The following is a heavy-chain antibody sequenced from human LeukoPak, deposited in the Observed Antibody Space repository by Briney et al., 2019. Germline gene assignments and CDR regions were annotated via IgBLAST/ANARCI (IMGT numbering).Heavy chain of an antibody. D-gene: IGHD3-22*01. CDR1: GFTFSSYW. Sequence: PGGALRLSCAASGFTFSSYWMSWVRQAPGKGLEWVANIKQDGSETYYVDSVKGRFTISRDNAKNSLYLQMNSLRAEDTAVYYCARDGNYYDSSGPADYWGQGTLVTVSS. CDR3: ARDGNYYDSSGPADY. J-gene: IGHJ4*02. V-gene: IGHV3-7*01. CDR2: IKQDGSET.